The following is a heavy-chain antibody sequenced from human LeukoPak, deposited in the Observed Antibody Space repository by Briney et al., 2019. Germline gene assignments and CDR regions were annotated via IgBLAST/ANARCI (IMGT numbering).Heavy chain of an antibody. D-gene: IGHD1-26*01. CDR3: AVEGSSSSYLDY. CDR2: ISSSSSYI. J-gene: IGHJ4*02. CDR1: GFTFSSYS. Sequence: GGSLRLSCAASGFTFSSYSMNWVRQAPGKGLEWVSSISSSSSYIYYADSVKGRLTISRDNAKNSLYLQMNSLRAEGTAVYYCAVEGSSSSYLDYWGQGTLVTVSS. V-gene: IGHV3-21*01.